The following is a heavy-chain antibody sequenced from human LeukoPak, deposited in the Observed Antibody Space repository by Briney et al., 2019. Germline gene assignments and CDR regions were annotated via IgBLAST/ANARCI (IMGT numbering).Heavy chain of an antibody. CDR2: ISYDGSNK. J-gene: IGHJ6*02. CDR3: ARDSPDV. Sequence: QPGRSLRLSCAASGFTFSSYDMHWVRQAPGKGLEWVAVISYDGSNKYYADSVKGRFTISRDNSKNTLYLQMNSLRAEDTAVYYCARDSPDVWGQGTTVTVSS. CDR1: GFTFSSYD. V-gene: IGHV3-30*04.